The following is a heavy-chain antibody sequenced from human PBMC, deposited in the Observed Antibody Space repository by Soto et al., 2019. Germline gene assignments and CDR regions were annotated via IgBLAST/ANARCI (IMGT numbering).Heavy chain of an antibody. J-gene: IGHJ4*02. V-gene: IGHV4-59*01. CDR1: GCSISSYY. CDR3: ARVWGYYFDY. Sequence: TSETLSLTCTFSGCSISSYYWSLIRQPPGKGLEWIGYIYYSGSTNYNPSLKSRVTISVDTSKNQFSLKLSSVTAADTAVYYCARVWGYYFDYWGQGTLVTVSS. CDR2: IYYSGST. D-gene: IGHD3-10*01.